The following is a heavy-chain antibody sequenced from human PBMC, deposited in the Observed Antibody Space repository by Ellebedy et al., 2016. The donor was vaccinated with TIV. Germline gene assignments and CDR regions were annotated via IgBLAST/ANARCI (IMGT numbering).Heavy chain of an antibody. CDR2: ISYDESHK. Sequence: GESLKISCAASGFRFDNYAMHWVRQAPGKGLEWVAVISYDESHKYYADSVKGRFTISRDNSANTVFLQMSSLRGEYTALYYCAKDPGGGTCYVRLLAYLCDHYGMDVWGQGTTVTVSS. D-gene: IGHD2-15*01. V-gene: IGHV3-30*18. J-gene: IGHJ6*02. CDR3: AKDPGGGTCYVRLLAYLCDHYGMDV. CDR1: GFRFDNYA.